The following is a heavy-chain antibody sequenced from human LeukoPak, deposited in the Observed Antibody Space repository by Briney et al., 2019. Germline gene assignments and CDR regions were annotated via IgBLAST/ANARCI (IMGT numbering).Heavy chain of an antibody. Sequence: GGSLRLSCAASGFTFSSYGMHWDRQAPGKGLEWVAAIWYDGSNKYYADSVKGRFTISRDNSKNTLYLQMNSLRAEDTAIYFCATLAFDSWGRGTLVTVSS. D-gene: IGHD3-3*02. J-gene: IGHJ4*02. CDR1: GFTFSSYG. CDR2: IWYDGSNK. V-gene: IGHV3-33*01. CDR3: ATLAFDS.